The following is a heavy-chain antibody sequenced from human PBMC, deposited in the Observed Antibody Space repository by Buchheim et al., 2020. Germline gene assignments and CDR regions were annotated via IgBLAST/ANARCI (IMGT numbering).Heavy chain of an antibody. CDR2: ISSSGTTR. J-gene: IGHJ4*01. CDR3: ARGDYGDYSGDF. V-gene: IGHV3-48*03. Sequence: DVQLVESGGGLVQPGGSLRLSCAASGFTFSSYEMIWVRQAPGKGLEWVSYISSSGTTRYYADSLKGRFTISSDNAKNSLYLQMNSLRVDDTAVYYCARGDYGDYSGDFWGQGTL. CDR1: GFTFSSYE. D-gene: IGHD4-17*01.